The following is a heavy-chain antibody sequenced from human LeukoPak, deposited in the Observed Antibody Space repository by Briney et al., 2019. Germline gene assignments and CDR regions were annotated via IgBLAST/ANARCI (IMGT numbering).Heavy chain of an antibody. CDR2: ISGSGGST. CDR3: AKAKARYNYNDGGAFDI. V-gene: IGHV3-23*01. Sequence: GGSLRLSCTASGFSFSAYAMTWVRQAPGKGLEWVSTISGSGGSTYYADSVKGRFTISRDNSRNTLYLQMNSLRAEDTAVYYCAKAKARYNYNDGGAFDIWGQGTMVTVSS. D-gene: IGHD5-24*01. CDR1: GFSFSAYA. J-gene: IGHJ3*02.